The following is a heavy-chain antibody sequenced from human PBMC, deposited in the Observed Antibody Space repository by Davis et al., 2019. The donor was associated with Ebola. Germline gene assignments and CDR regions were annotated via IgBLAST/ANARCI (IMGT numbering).Heavy chain of an antibody. CDR3: ARDRFSSNWGDYFNS. CDR2: ILVSGTYI. V-gene: IGHV3-21*01. CDR1: GFTFRTYS. J-gene: IGHJ4*02. D-gene: IGHD6-13*01. Sequence: GESLKISCAASGFTFRTYSMTWVRQAPGRGLEWVSSILVSGTYIYYADSVKGRFTISRDDAKNSLYLQMDSLRGEDTAVYYCARDRFSSNWGDYFNSWGQGTLVTVSS.